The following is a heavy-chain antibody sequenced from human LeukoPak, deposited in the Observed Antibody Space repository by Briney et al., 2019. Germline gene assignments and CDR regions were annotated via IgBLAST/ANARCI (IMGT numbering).Heavy chain of an antibody. CDR3: AKGGYYDNSGYPSNWFDP. J-gene: IGHJ5*02. D-gene: IGHD3-22*01. V-gene: IGHV3-23*01. CDR2: ITTVGGST. Sequence: GGSLRLSCAVSGFPFSIYEMNWVRQAPGKGLEWVSSITTVGGSTYYADSVKGRFTISRDNSKNTLYLQINSLRVEDTAVYFCAKGGYYDNSGYPSNWFDPWGRGTLVTVSS. CDR1: GFPFSIYE.